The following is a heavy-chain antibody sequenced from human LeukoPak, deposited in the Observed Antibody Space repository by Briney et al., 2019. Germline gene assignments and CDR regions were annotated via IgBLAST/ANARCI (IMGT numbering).Heavy chain of an antibody. CDR2: IGTVGDT. CDR3: ARFGPDAFDI. J-gene: IGHJ3*02. D-gene: IGHD3-16*01. Sequence: GGSLRLSCAASGFTFSDSDMHWVRQVTGRGLEWVSTIGTVGDTYYRDSVKGRFTISRENANNSLYLQMNSLRGGDTAVYYCARFGPDAFDIWGPGTVVTVSS. CDR1: GFTFSDSD. V-gene: IGHV3-13*01.